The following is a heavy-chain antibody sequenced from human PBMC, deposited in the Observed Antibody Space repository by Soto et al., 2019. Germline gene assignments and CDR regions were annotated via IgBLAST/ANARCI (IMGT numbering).Heavy chain of an antibody. Sequence: QVQLVQSGPEVKKPGSSVRVSCTASGGTFSSYAINWVRQVPGQGPEWMGRSIPMLGMSNYAQKFQGRVMMIADKSTNTVYMELSSLRSEDTAIYYRATNYGSGSAHFYYSGQGTLVTVSS. CDR1: GGTFSSYA. J-gene: IGHJ4*02. CDR3: ATNYGSGSAHFYY. CDR2: SIPMLGMS. D-gene: IGHD3-10*01. V-gene: IGHV1-69*02.